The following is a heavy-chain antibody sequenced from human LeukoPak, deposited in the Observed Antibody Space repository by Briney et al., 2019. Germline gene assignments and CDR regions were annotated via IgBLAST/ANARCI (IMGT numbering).Heavy chain of an antibody. CDR3: ARVSKGDKMVYAIGSSRNFDY. J-gene: IGHJ4*02. V-gene: IGHV3-7*01. CDR1: GFTFSSHW. D-gene: IGHD2-8*01. CDR2: IKQDGSEK. Sequence: GGSLRLSCAASGFTFSSHWMSWVRQAPGKGLEWVANIKQDGSEKYYVDSVRGRFTISRDNAKNSLYLQMNSLRAEDTAVYYCARVSKGDKMVYAIGSSRNFDYWGQGTLVTVSS.